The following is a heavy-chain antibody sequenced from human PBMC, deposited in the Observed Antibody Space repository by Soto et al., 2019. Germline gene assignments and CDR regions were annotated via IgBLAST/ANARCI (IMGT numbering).Heavy chain of an antibody. CDR1: GGSISSGGYS. D-gene: IGHD4-17*01. J-gene: IGHJ4*02. Sequence: QLQLQESGSGLVKPSQTLSLTCAVSGGSISSGGYSWSWIRQPPGKGLEWIGYIYHSGSTYYNPSLKTRVTISVYRSKNQFSLKLSSVTAADPAVYYCAKARTTVTTIDYWGQGTLGTVSS. V-gene: IGHV4-30-2*01. CDR3: AKARTTVTTIDY. CDR2: IYHSGST.